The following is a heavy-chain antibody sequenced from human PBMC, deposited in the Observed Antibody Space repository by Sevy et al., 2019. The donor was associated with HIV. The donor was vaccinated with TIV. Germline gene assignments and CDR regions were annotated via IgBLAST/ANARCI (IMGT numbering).Heavy chain of an antibody. J-gene: IGHJ4*02. CDR1: GFTLSDYY. D-gene: IGHD3-22*01. Sequence: GGSLRLSCAASGFTLSDYYMSWIRQAPGKGLEWVSSISSSGATKHYADSVKGRFTISRENAKNSMYLQMNSLRAEDTAVYYCARESVPTYYYDHRGYSYFDYWGQGTLVTVSS. CDR2: ISSSGATK. V-gene: IGHV3-11*01. CDR3: ARESVPTYYYDHRGYSYFDY.